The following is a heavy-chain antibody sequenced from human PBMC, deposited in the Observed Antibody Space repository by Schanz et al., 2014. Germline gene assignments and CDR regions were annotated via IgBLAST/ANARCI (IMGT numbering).Heavy chain of an antibody. Sequence: VQLVEFGGDLVQPGGSLRLSCVASGLMFSSYAMSWVRQAPGKGPEWVSAISGSGGSTYYADSVKGRFTISRDNAKNSLYLQMNGLRPEDTAFYYCAKALGLRPFDYWGQGTLVTVSS. V-gene: IGHV3-23*04. CDR1: GLMFSSYA. CDR2: ISGSGGST. CDR3: AKALGLRPFDY. D-gene: IGHD2-21*01. J-gene: IGHJ4*02.